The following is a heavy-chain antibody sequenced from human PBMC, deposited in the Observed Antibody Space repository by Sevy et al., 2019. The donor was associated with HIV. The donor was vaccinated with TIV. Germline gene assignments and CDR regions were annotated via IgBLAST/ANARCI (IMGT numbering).Heavy chain of an antibody. D-gene: IGHD2-8*01. J-gene: IGHJ4*02. CDR3: AREGCTKPHDY. CDR2: LSFGCGEI. Sequence: GGSLRLSCAASGFTFSKYSMSWVRQPPGKGLEWVSTLSFGCGEINYADSVKGRFTMSRDNSKSSVYLQMNNLRPEDTAMYYCAREGCTKPHDYWGQGTLVTVSS. V-gene: IGHV3-23*01. CDR1: GFTFSKYS.